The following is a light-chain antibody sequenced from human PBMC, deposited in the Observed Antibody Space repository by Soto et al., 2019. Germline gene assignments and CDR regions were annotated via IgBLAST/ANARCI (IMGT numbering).Light chain of an antibody. Sequence: DIQMTQSPSSLSASVGYRVTITCRASQRIRSYLNWYQFETGNTPKLLIYDATRLQSGVPSRFSGSGYGTDFTLTINNVQPEDFATYYCQQSYSDPPITFGPGTRLEIK. CDR3: QQSYSDPPIT. CDR1: QRIRSY. V-gene: IGKV1-39*01. J-gene: IGKJ5*01. CDR2: DAT.